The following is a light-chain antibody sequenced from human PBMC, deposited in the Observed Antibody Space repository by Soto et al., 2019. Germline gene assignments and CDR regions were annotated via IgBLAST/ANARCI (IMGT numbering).Light chain of an antibody. CDR1: SSNIGSHF. V-gene: IGLV1-47*01. J-gene: IGLJ3*02. CDR2: RDG. CDR3: AVWDQSLTGWV. Sequence: QSLLTQPPSASGTPGQSLTISCSGSSSNIGSHFVYWYQHLPGTAPKLLIFRDGQRPSGVPARFFGSKSGTSASLAITGLRSEDEADYYCAVWDQSLTGWVFGGGTKVTVL.